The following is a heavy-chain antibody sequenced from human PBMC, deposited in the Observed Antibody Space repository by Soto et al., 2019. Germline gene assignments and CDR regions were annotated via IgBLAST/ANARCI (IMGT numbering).Heavy chain of an antibody. Sequence: SETLSLTGPVSGGSISSGGYYWSWIRQHPAKGAECIGYIYYSGSTYYNPSLKSRVTISVDTSKNQFSLKLSSVTAADTAVYYCARDRAGGDLHYFDYWGQGTLVTVSS. D-gene: IGHD2-21*02. V-gene: IGHV4-31*03. CDR2: IYYSGST. CDR1: GGSISSGGYY. J-gene: IGHJ4*02. CDR3: ARDRAGGDLHYFDY.